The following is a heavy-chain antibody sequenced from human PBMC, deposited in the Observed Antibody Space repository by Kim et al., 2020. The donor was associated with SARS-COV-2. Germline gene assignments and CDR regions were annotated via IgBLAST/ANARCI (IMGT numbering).Heavy chain of an antibody. CDR3: ARDRYFDWLLRVPQLWFDP. V-gene: IGHV3-7*01. CDR2: IKQDGSEK. CDR1: GFTFSSYW. Sequence: GGSLRLSCAASGFTFSSYWMSWVRQAPGKGLEWVANIKQDGSEKYYVDSVKGRFTISRDNAKNSLYLQMNSLRAEDTAVYYCARDRYFDWLLRVPQLWFDPWGQGTLVTVSS. D-gene: IGHD3-9*01. J-gene: IGHJ5*02.